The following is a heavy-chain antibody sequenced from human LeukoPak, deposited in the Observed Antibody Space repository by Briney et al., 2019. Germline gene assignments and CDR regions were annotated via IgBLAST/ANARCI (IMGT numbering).Heavy chain of an antibody. Sequence: GGSLRLSCAASGFTVSSNYMSWVRQAPGKGLEWVSVIYSGGSTYYADSVKGRFTISRDNSKNTLYLQMNSLRAEDTAVYYCAKAKGSVKATYYFDYWGQGTLVTVSS. J-gene: IGHJ4*02. V-gene: IGHV3-66*01. CDR2: IYSGGST. CDR1: GFTVSSNY. D-gene: IGHD5-12*01. CDR3: AKAKGSVKATYYFDY.